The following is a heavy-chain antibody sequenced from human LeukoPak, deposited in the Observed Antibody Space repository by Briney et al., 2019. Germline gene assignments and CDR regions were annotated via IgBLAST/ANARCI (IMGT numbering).Heavy chain of an antibody. D-gene: IGHD3-3*01. CDR3: ARVTWTDTIFGVVIYYFDY. CDR2: MNPNSGNT. Sequence: ASVKVSCKASGYTFTSYDINWVRQATGQGLEWMGWMNPNSGNTGYAQKFQGRVTITRNTSISTAYMELSSLRSEDTAVYYCARVTWTDTIFGVVIYYFDYWGQGTLVTVSS. J-gene: IGHJ4*02. V-gene: IGHV1-8*03. CDR1: GYTFTSYD.